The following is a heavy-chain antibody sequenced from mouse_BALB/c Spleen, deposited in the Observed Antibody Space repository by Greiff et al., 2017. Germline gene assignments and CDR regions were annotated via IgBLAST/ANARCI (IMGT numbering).Heavy chain of an antibody. D-gene: IGHD1-1*02. J-gene: IGHJ4*01. CDR3: ARDGSYAMDY. CDR1: GFTFSSYG. Sequence: EVKLVESGGGLVKPGGSLKLSCAASGFTFSSYGMSWVRQTPEKRLEWVASISSGGSTYYPDSVKGRFTISRDNARNILYLQMSSLRSEDTAMYYCARDGSYAMDYWGQGTSVTVSS. CDR2: ISSGGST. V-gene: IGHV5-6-5*01.